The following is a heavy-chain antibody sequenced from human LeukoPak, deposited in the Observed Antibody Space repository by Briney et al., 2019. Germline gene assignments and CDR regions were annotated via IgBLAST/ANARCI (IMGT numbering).Heavy chain of an antibody. CDR2: TSPGGYT. J-gene: IGHJ5*02. D-gene: IGHD3-10*02. CDR1: AVSVNDYY. CDR3: SRIRFGRVQDICYNH. V-gene: IGHV4-34*01. Sequence: SETLSLTCAVSAVSVNDYYWSWIRQSPKKGREWIGATSPGGYTTYNPSLQSRVIISEDTSENQLFLNLKSVTAADTAVYYCSRIRFGRVQDICYNHWAQGSLVTVSS.